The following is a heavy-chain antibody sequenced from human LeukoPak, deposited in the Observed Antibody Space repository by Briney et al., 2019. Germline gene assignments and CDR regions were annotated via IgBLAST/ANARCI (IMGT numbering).Heavy chain of an antibody. V-gene: IGHV4-31*03. J-gene: IGHJ6*03. CDR2: IYYSGST. D-gene: IGHD6-13*01. CDR1: GGSISSGGYY. Sequence: SETLSLTCTVSGGSISSGGYYWRWIRQHPGKGLEWIGYIYYSGSTYYNPSLKSRVTISVDTSKNQFSLKLSSVTAADTAVYYCARRGSWSAAGNPYYYYYMDVWGRGTTVSVSS. CDR3: ARRGSWSAAGNPYYYYYMDV.